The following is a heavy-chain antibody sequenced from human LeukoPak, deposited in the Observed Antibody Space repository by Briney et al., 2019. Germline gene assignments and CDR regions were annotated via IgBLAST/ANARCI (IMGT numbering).Heavy chain of an antibody. CDR1: GGSTSSSNW. D-gene: IGHD3-9*01. CDR2: IYHSGST. V-gene: IGHV4-4*02. CDR3: ARAAILTGYYPYYFDY. Sequence: SQTLSLTCAVSGGSTSSSNWWSWVRQPPGKGLDWIGEIYHSGSTNYNPSLKSRVTISVDKSKNPFSLKLSSVTAADPAVYYCARAAILTGYYPYYFDYWGQGTLVTVSS. J-gene: IGHJ4*02.